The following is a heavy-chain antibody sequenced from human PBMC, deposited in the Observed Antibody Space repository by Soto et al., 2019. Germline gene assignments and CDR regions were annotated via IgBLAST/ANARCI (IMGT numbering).Heavy chain of an antibody. CDR3: TTDSYSTIIIVRFDY. D-gene: IGHD3-22*01. CDR2: IKSKTDGGTT. V-gene: IGHV3-15*07. Sequence: GGSLRLSCAASGFTFSNAWINWVRQAPGKGLEWVGRIKSKTDGGTTDFAEPVRGRFAISRDDSNNMVYLQMSSLKIEDTAVYYCTTDSYSTIIIVRFDYWGHGTLVTVSS. CDR1: GFTFSNAW. J-gene: IGHJ4*01.